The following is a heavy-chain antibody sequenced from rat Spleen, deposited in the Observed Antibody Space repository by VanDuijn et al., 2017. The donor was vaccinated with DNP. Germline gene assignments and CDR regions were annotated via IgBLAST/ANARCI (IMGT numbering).Heavy chain of an antibody. V-gene: IGHV5-31*01. J-gene: IGHJ2*01. Sequence: EVRLVESGGDLVQPGRSLKLSCVASGFTFNYYWMTWVRQVPGKGLEWLASITSNGVNTYYLDSVKGRFTISRDNAKSSLYLQMDSLRSEDTATYYCSAGRGGPDYWGQGVMVTVSS. D-gene: IGHD1-11*01. CDR2: ITSNGVNT. CDR3: SAGRGGPDY. CDR1: GFTFNYYW.